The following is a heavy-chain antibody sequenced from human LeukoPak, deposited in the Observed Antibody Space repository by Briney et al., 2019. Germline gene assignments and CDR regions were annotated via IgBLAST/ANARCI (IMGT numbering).Heavy chain of an antibody. Sequence: PSETLSLTCTVSGGSISSYYWSWIRQPPGKGLEGIGYIYYSGSTNYNPSLKSRVTISVDTSKNQFSLKLSSVTAADTAVYYCARVKVLWFGEPTYYFDYWGQGTLVIVSS. CDR3: ARVKVLWFGEPTYYFDY. D-gene: IGHD3-10*01. V-gene: IGHV4-59*01. CDR1: GGSISSYY. J-gene: IGHJ4*02. CDR2: IYYSGST.